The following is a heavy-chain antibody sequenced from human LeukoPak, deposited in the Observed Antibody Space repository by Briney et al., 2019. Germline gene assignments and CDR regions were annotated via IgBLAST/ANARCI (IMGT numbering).Heavy chain of an antibody. D-gene: IGHD6-6*01. J-gene: IGHJ4*02. CDR2: IRSKANDYAT. V-gene: IGHV3-73*01. Sequence: PGGSLRLSCAASGFTHSGSVMHWVRQASGKGLEWVGRIRSKANDYATAYAASVKGRFTISRDDSKNTAYLQMNSLKTEDTAVYYCTPGLGYSSSSDGYWGQGTLVTVSS. CDR3: TPGLGYSSSSDGY. CDR1: GFTHSGSV.